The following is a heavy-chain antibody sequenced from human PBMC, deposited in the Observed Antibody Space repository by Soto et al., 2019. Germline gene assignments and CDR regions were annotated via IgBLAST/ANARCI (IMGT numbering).Heavy chain of an antibody. CDR1: GYTFNSYY. J-gene: IGHJ2*01. CDR3: ASGGYDWYFDL. V-gene: IGHV1-46*02. D-gene: IGHD5-18*01. CDR2: FNPSGGST. Sequence: QVQLVQSGAEVKKPGASVKVSCKASGYTFNSYYIHWVRQAPGQGLEWMGIFNPSGGSTNYPQKLQSRVTLTRDTTTSTVYMELSSLRSEDTAIYYCASGGYDWYFDLWGRGTLVTVSS.